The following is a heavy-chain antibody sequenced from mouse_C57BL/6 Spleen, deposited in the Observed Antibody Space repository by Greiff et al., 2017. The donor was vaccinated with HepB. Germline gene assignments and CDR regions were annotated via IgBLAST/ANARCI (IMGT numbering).Heavy chain of an antibody. D-gene: IGHD1-1*01. CDR3: AMGYYGSSYDAMDY. J-gene: IGHJ4*01. CDR2: INPNYGTT. Sequence: EVQLQQPGAELVMPGASVKISCKASGYSFTDYNMNWVKQSNGKSLEWIGVINPNYGTTSYNQKFKGKATLTVDQSSSTAYMQLNSLTSEDSAVYYCAMGYYGSSYDAMDYWGQGTSVTVS. CDR1: GYSFTDYN. V-gene: IGHV1-39*01.